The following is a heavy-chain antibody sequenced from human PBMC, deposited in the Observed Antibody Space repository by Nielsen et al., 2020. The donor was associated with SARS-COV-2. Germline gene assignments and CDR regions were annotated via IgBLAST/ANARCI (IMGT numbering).Heavy chain of an antibody. Sequence: GESLKISCAASGFTFDDYAMHWVRQAPGKGLEWVALISYDGSNKYYEDSVRGRFTISKDNSKNTLYLQMNSLRTEDTAVYYCAKAHSQTRLVWFGDWDDAFDIWGQGTMVTVSS. V-gene: IGHV3-30*18. CDR3: AKAHSQTRLVWFGDWDDAFDI. CDR1: GFTFDDYA. J-gene: IGHJ3*02. D-gene: IGHD3-10*01. CDR2: ISYDGSNK.